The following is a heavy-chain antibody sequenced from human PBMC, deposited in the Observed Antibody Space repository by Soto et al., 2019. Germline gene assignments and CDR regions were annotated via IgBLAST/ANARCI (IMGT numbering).Heavy chain of an antibody. D-gene: IGHD3-10*01. V-gene: IGHV1-46*01. J-gene: IGHJ6*02. CDR3: ARGQGASGSNYYYVMAV. CDR1: GYTFTSYY. Sequence: ASVKVSCKASGYTFTSYYMHWVRQAPGQGLEWMGITNPSGGSTSYAQKFQGRVTMTRDTSTSTVYMELSSLRSEDTAVYYCARGQGASGSNYYYVMAVWGQGTTVTVSS. CDR2: TNPSGGST.